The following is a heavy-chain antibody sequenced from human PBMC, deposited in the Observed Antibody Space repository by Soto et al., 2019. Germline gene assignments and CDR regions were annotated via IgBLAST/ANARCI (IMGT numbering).Heavy chain of an antibody. CDR2: IHYNGNT. CDR1: GDSISAYS. CDR3: AREGNLGRWLQPLDF. V-gene: IGHV4-59*01. J-gene: IGHJ4*02. D-gene: IGHD5-12*01. Sequence: SETLSLTCTVSGDSISAYSWGWVRQPPGKGLEWIGNIHYNGNTKYNPSLKSRVTMSLDTSKNQFSLRLISVTAADTAKYFCAREGNLGRWLQPLDFWGQGTLVTVSS.